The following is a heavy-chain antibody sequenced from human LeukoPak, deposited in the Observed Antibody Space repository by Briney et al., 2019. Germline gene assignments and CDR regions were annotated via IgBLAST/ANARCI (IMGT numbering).Heavy chain of an antibody. J-gene: IGHJ1*01. CDR1: GFTFSSYA. CDR2: ISGSGGST. V-gene: IGHV3-23*01. D-gene: IGHD1-26*01. CDR3: AKDPGGIVGATQTFQH. Sequence: GGSLRLSCAASGFTFSSYAMSWVRQAPGKGLEWVSAISGSGGSTYYADSVKGRFTISRDNSKNTLYLQMNSLRAEDTAVYYCAKDPGGIVGATQTFQHWGQGTLVTVSS.